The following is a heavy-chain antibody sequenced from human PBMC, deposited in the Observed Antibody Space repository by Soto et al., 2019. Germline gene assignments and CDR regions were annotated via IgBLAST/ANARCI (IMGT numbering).Heavy chain of an antibody. CDR3: ARDSSNSWYSPMDP. Sequence: SETLSLTCTVSGGSVNNYYWSWVRQPPGKGLEWIGYIYYTGRTNYNPSLESRVTVSVDTSKNQLSLKLRSVTAADTAVYYCARDSSNSWYSPMDPWGQGILVTVSS. J-gene: IGHJ5*02. V-gene: IGHV4-59*02. CDR2: IYYTGRT. D-gene: IGHD6-13*01. CDR1: GGSVNNYY.